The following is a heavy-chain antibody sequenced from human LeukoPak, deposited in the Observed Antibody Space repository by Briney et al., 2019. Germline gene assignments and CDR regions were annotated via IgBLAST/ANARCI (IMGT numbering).Heavy chain of an antibody. CDR1: GGTFSSYA. D-gene: IGHD2-21*02. Sequence: GASVKVSCKASGGTFSSYAISWVRQAPGQGLEWMGRIIPILGIANYAQKFQGRVTITADKSTSTAYMELSSLGSEDTAVYYCARGVDGGNSDWFDPWGQGTLVTVSS. CDR3: ARGVDGGNSDWFDP. J-gene: IGHJ5*02. V-gene: IGHV1-69*04. CDR2: IIPILGIA.